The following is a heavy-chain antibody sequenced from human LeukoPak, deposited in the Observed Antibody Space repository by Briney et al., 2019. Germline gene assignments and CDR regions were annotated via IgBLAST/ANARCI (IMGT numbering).Heavy chain of an antibody. CDR2: NNAGGTT. CDR1: GFSINNYY. V-gene: IGHV3-53*01. D-gene: IGHD3-16*01. Sequence: PGGSLRLSCAASGFSINNYYMSWVRQATGKGLEWVAVNNAGGTTYYADSVKGRFTISRDNSKDTVYFQMNSLRVEDTAIYYCARVALYALDIWGQGTMVTVSS. J-gene: IGHJ3*02. CDR3: ARVALYALDI.